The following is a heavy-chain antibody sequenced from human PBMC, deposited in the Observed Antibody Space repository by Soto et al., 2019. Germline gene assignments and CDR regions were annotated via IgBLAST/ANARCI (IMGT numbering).Heavy chain of an antibody. D-gene: IGHD6-19*01. CDR2: INPSGGST. V-gene: IGHV1-46*03. J-gene: IGHJ5*02. CDR3: ARDLDSSSGWYGSNWFDP. CDR1: GCTFTGYY. Sequence: ASVKVSCKASGCTFTGYYMHWVRQAPGQGLEWMGWINPSGGSTSYAQKFQGRVTMTRDTSTSTVYMELSSLRSEDTAVYYCARDLDSSSGWYGSNWFDPWGQGTLVTVSS.